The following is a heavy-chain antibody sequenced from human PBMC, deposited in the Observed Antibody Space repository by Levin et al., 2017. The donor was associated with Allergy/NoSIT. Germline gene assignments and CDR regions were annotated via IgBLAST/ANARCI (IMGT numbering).Heavy chain of an antibody. V-gene: IGHV3-74*01. D-gene: IGHD2-15*01. CDR1: GFTFSSYW. Sequence: GESLKISCAASGFTFSSYWMHWVRQAPGKGLVWVSRINSDGSSTSYADSVKGRFTISRDNAKNTLYLQMNSLRAEDTAVYYCARDRVAAGNHDAFDIWGQGTMVTVSS. CDR2: INSDGSST. J-gene: IGHJ3*02. CDR3: ARDRVAAGNHDAFDI.